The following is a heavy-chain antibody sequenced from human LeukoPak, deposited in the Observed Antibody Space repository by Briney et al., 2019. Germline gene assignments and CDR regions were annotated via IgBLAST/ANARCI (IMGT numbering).Heavy chain of an antibody. CDR1: GFTFRSYW. Sequence: GGSLRLSCAASGFTFRSYWMSWVRQAPGKGLEWVAIIKQDGSENYYVDSVKGRFAISRDNAKNSLYLQISSLKAEDTAVYYCARAPLVRGLIPSFDYWGQGTLVTVSS. V-gene: IGHV3-7*01. CDR2: IKQDGSEN. CDR3: ARAPLVRGLIPSFDY. J-gene: IGHJ4*02. D-gene: IGHD3-10*01.